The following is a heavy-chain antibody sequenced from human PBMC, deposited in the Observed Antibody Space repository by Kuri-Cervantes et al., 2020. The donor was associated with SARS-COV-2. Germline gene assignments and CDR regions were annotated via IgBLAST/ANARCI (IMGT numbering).Heavy chain of an antibody. CDR1: GFTFSSYW. J-gene: IGHJ6*02. Sequence: GGSLRLSCAASGFTFSSYWMHWVRQAPGKGLVWASRINSDGSSTSDADSVKGRFTISRDNAENTLYLQMNSLRAEDTAVYYCARDRYDFWSGLGYYYYGMDVWGQGTTVTVSS. D-gene: IGHD3-3*01. CDR2: INSDGSST. V-gene: IGHV3-74*01. CDR3: ARDRYDFWSGLGYYYYGMDV.